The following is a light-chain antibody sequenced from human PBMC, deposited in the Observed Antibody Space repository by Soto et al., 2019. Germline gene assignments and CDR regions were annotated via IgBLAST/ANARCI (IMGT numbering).Light chain of an antibody. Sequence: DIQMTQSPSSLSASVGDRVTITCRASQSISIYLNWYQQKPGKAPKVLIYAASSLQSGVPPRFSGSGSGTDFTLTISSLQPEDFATHFCQQSYNIPRATFGQGTKVDIK. V-gene: IGKV1-39*01. CDR2: AAS. CDR1: QSISIY. J-gene: IGKJ1*01. CDR3: QQSYNIPRAT.